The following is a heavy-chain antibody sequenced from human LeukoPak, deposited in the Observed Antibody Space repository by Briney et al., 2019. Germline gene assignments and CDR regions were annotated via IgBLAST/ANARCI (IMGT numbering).Heavy chain of an antibody. V-gene: IGHV1-24*01. CDR1: GYTLTELS. J-gene: IGHJ3*02. CDR2: FDPEDGET. CDR3: ATFGPSHRYYDILTGYSTDAFDI. Sequence: VASVKVSCKVSGYTLTELSMHWVRQAPGEGLEWMGGFDPEDGETIYAQKFQGRVTMTEDTSTDTAYMELSSLRSEDTAVYYCATFGPSHRYYDILTGYSTDAFDIWGQGTMVTVSS. D-gene: IGHD3-9*01.